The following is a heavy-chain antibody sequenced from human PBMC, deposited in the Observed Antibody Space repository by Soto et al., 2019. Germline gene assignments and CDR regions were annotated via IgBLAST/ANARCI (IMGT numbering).Heavy chain of an antibody. V-gene: IGHV3-21*06. D-gene: IGHD3-10*01. CDR1: GFTFGPYS. CDR2: ISSSSSYI. Sequence: GGSLRLSCAASGFTFGPYSMNWVRQVPGKGLEWLASISSSSSYIFYADSVNGRFTVSRDNAKSSLFLHLNSLRADDTAVYFCARDREIGATVTTYYDAWGQGALVTVS. CDR3: ARDREIGATVTTYYDA. J-gene: IGHJ5*02.